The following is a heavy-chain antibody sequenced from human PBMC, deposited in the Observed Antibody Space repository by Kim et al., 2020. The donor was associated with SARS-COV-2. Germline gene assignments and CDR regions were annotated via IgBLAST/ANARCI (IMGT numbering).Heavy chain of an antibody. V-gene: IGHV3-33*01. D-gene: IGHD1-20*01. CDR3: AREGEALTGGFDP. Sequence: DADAVKGRFTISRDNSKNTLYMQMNSLRAEDTAVYYCAREGEALTGGFDPWGQGTLVTVSS. J-gene: IGHJ5*02.